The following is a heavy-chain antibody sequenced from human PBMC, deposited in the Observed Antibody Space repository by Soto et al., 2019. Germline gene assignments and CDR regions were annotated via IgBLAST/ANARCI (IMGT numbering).Heavy chain of an antibody. J-gene: IGHJ3*02. Sequence: PGESLKISCKGSGYSFTSYWIGWVRQMPGKGLEWMGIIYPGDSDTRYSPSFQGQVTISADKSISTAYLQWSSLKASDTAMYYCATPQVVDYDFWSGYYWSHAFDIWGQGTMVTVSS. CDR1: GYSFTSYW. D-gene: IGHD3-3*01. V-gene: IGHV5-51*01. CDR2: IYPGDSDT. CDR3: ATPQVVDYDFWSGYYWSHAFDI.